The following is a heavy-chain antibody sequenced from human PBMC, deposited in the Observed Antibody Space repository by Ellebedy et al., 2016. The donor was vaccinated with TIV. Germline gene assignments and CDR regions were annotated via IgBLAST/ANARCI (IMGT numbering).Heavy chain of an antibody. CDR2: ISSSSSYI. V-gene: IGHV3-21*01. J-gene: IGHJ4*02. Sequence: GGSLRLXXAASGFTFSSYSMNWVRQAPGKGLEWVSSISSSSSYIYYADSVKGRFTVSRDNAKNTLYLQMNSLRADDTALYYCLSGSGGYWGQGTLVTVSS. D-gene: IGHD2-15*01. CDR1: GFTFSSYS. CDR3: LSGSGGY.